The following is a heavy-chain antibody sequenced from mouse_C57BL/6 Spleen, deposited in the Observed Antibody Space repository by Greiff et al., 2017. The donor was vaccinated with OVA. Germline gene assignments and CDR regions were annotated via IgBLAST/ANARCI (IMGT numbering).Heavy chain of an antibody. CDR2: INPNDGGT. J-gene: IGHJ3*01. CDR1: GYTFTGYN. CDR3: ARGGFAY. Sequence: EVQLQQSGPELVKPGASVKISCKASGYTFTGYNMNWVKQSPGKGLEWIGYINPNDGGTIYNQKFKGKATLTVDKSSSTAYMELRSLTSEDTAVYDCARGGFAYWGQGTLVTVSA. V-gene: IGHV1-18*01.